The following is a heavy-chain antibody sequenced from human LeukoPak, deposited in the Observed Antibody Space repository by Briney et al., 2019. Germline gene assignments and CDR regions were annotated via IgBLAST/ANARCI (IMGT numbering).Heavy chain of an antibody. CDR3: ARGRQGYYYGSGSYWFDY. D-gene: IGHD3-10*01. CDR1: GGSFSGYY. CDR2: INHSGST. Sequence: SETLSLTCAVYGGSFSGYYWSWIRQPPGKGLEWIGEINHSGSTNYNPSLKSRVTISVDTSKNQFSLKLSSVTAADTAVYYCARGRQGYYYGSGSYWFDYWGQGTLVAVSS. V-gene: IGHV4-34*01. J-gene: IGHJ5*01.